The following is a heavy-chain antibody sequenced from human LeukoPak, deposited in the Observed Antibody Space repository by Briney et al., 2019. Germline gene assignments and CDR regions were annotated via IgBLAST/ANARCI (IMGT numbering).Heavy chain of an antibody. Sequence: GGSLRLCCAASGFTFRSYAMRWLRRAPGKGLEWVSDISGSGGSTCYADSLKGRFSISRDNSKNTLYLQMNSQRAEDTAVYYCAKGLYSGSYDGFDSWGQGALVTVSS. V-gene: IGHV3-23*01. D-gene: IGHD1-26*01. CDR2: ISGSGGST. CDR1: GFTFRSYA. J-gene: IGHJ4*02. CDR3: AKGLYSGSYDGFDS.